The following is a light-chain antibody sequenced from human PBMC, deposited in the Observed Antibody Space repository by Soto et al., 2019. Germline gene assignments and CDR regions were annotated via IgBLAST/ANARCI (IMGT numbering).Light chain of an antibody. Sequence: AIRMTQSPSSFSASTGDRVTLTCRASQGISSYLAWYQQKPGKAPNLLIYASSTLHSGVPSRFSGSGYGTNFTLTISCLQSEDFATYYCQQYYDYPRTFGQGNKVEIK. CDR1: QGISSY. J-gene: IGKJ1*01. CDR2: ASS. CDR3: QQYYDYPRT. V-gene: IGKV1-8*01.